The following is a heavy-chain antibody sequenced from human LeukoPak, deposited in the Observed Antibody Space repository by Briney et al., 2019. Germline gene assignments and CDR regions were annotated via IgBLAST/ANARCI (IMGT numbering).Heavy chain of an antibody. CDR3: ARDEGPM. V-gene: IGHV3-66*01. Sequence: ETLSLTCTVSGGSISSGDYYWSWIRQPPGKGLEWVSVIYSGGSTYYADSVKGRFTISRDNSKNTLYLQMNSLRAEDTAVYYCARDEGPMWGQGTLVTVSS. CDR1: GGSISSGDYY. J-gene: IGHJ4*02. CDR2: IYSGGST.